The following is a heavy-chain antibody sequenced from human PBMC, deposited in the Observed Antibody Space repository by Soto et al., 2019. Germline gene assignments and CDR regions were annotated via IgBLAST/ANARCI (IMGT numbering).Heavy chain of an antibody. J-gene: IGHJ4*02. Sequence: QVHLVQSGAEVKKPGASVKVSCKASGYTFTSYGITWVRQAPGQGLEWMGWISAHNGNTDYAQKLQGRVIVTSDTSMTTACTELRRMIYHETGVYYCARGRYGDSWGQGALVTVSS. CDR2: ISAHNGNT. V-gene: IGHV1-18*01. D-gene: IGHD1-1*01. CDR1: GYTFTSYG. CDR3: ARGRYGDS.